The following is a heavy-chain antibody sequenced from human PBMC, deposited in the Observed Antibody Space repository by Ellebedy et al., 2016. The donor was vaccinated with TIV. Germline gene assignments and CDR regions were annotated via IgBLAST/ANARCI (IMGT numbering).Heavy chain of an antibody. CDR1: GASISSNNW. CDR3: ARILTAYYNQYYDGMGV. Sequence: SETLSLXXAVSGASISSNNWWSCVRQPPGNGLEWIGDLFHTGRTNYNPSLKSRVTISVEKSKNQFSLVLRSVTAADTAIYYCARILTAYYNQYYDGMGVWGQGTTVTVSS. J-gene: IGHJ6*02. CDR2: LFHTGRT. V-gene: IGHV4-4*02. D-gene: IGHD3-9*01.